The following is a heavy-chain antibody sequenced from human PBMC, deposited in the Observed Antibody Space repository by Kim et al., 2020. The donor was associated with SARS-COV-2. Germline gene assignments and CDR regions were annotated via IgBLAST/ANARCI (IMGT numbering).Heavy chain of an antibody. D-gene: IGHD3-3*01. J-gene: IGHJ4*02. Sequence: SFQGQVTISADKSISTAYLQWSSLKASDTAMYYCARHQYDFWSGYLDFDYWGQGTLVTVSS. CDR3: ARHQYDFWSGYLDFDY. V-gene: IGHV5-51*01.